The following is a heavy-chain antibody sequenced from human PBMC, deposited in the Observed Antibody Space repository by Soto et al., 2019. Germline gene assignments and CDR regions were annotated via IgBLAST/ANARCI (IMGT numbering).Heavy chain of an antibody. CDR2: INHNSGGR. Sequence: QVQLVQSGAEVKKPGASVKVSCKVSGYSFTGYFMHWVRQAPGQGLEWMGWINHNSGGRNFAQKFQGRVTMTRDTSIITAFMEQTGLTSDDTAFYSGRSGRLPLRLCNGGSGSSSLDYGGQEPLVTVSS. CDR3: RSGRLPLRLCNGGSGSSSLDY. J-gene: IGHJ4*02. V-gene: IGHV1-2*02. D-gene: IGHD2-15*01. CDR1: GYSFTGYF.